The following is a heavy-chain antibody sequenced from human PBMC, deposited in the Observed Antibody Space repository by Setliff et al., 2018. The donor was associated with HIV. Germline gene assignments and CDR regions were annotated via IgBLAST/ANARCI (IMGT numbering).Heavy chain of an antibody. V-gene: IGHV4-39*07. CDR2: IYSGGTT. Sequence: SETLSLTCTVSGGSISSSSYYWGWLRQHPVKGLEWSGNIYSGGTTYYNSSLRSRVTISVDTSKNQLSLKLNSVTAADTAVYYCARHAVPHYYDSSGPSWGPGTLVTVSS. CDR3: ARHAVPHYYDSSGPS. J-gene: IGHJ5*02. CDR1: GGSISSSSYY. D-gene: IGHD3-22*01.